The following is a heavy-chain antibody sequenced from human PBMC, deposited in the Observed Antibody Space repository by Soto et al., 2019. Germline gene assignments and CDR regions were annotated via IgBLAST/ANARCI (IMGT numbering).Heavy chain of an antibody. CDR3: ATGSYGSGSLIYYYYGMDV. CDR2: FDPEDGET. V-gene: IGHV1-24*01. CDR1: GYTLTELS. J-gene: IGHJ6*02. Sequence: GASVKVSCKVSGYTLTELSMHWVRQAPGKGLEWMGGFDPEDGETIYAQKFQGRVTMTEDTSTDTAYMELSSLRSEDTAVYYCATGSYGSGSLIYYYYGMDVLGQGTTVTVSS. D-gene: IGHD3-10*01.